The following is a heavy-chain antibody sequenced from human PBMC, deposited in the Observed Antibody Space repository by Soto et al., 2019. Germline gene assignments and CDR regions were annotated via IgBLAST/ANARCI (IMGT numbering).Heavy chain of an antibody. CDR1: GYTFNDFY. CDR2: INPNSGGT. J-gene: IGHJ3*02. V-gene: IGHV1-2*02. D-gene: IGHD3-22*01. CDR3: ARDRYYYDSSGYYSAFDI. Sequence: ASVKVSCKTSGYTFNDFYMHWVRQAPGQGLEWMGWINPNSGGTNYAQKFQGRVTMTRDTSISTAYMELSRLRSDDTAVYYCARDRYYYDSSGYYSAFDIWGQGTMVTVSS.